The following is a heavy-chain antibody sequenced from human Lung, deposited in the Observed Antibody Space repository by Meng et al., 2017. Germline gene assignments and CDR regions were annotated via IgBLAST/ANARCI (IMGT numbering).Heavy chain of an antibody. Sequence: QVPLQESGPGLLRPSPTLPLTCTVSGGSISSSNYYWSWIRQPPGKGLEWSGHIYNSGSTYYNPSLKSRITISVDTSKNQFSLKLSSVTAADTAVYYCARGQKGYFDLWGRGTLVTVSS. CDR1: GGSISSSNYY. J-gene: IGHJ2*01. V-gene: IGHV4-30-4*01. CDR2: IYNSGST. CDR3: ARGQKGYFDL.